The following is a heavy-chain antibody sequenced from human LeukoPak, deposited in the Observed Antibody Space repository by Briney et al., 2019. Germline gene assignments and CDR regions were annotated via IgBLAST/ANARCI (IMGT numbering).Heavy chain of an antibody. CDR2: IFYSGST. V-gene: IGHV4-39*07. Sequence: SETLSLTCTVSGGSISTSSYYWGWVRQPPGKGLEWIGNIFYSGSTNYNPSLKSRVTISVDTSKNQFSLKLSSVTAADTAVYYCARDRTVGNDAFDIWGQGTMVTVSS. J-gene: IGHJ3*02. CDR3: ARDRTVGNDAFDI. D-gene: IGHD1-26*01. CDR1: GGSISTSSYY.